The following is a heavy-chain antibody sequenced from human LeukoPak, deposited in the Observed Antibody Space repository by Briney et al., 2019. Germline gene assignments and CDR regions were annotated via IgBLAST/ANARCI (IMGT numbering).Heavy chain of an antibody. CDR3: AKDQGYCTNGVCFFDY. D-gene: IGHD2-8*01. Sequence: GGSLRLSCAASGFTFSSYWMSWVRQAPGKGLEWVANIKQDGSEKYYVDSVKGRFTISRDNSKNTLYLQMNSLRAEDTAVYYCAKDQGYCTNGVCFFDYWGQGTLVTVSS. CDR1: GFTFSSYW. CDR2: IKQDGSEK. J-gene: IGHJ4*02. V-gene: IGHV3-7*03.